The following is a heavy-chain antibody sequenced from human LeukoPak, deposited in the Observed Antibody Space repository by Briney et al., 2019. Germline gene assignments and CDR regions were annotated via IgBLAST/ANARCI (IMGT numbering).Heavy chain of an antibody. CDR3: ARSIAVAGMVDY. CDR1: GGSISSYY. J-gene: IGHJ4*02. Sequence: MPSETLSLTCTVSGGSISSYYWSWIRQPPGKGLEWIGYIYYRGSTNYNPSLKSRVTISVDTSKNQFSLKLSSVTAADTAVYYCARSIAVAGMVDYWGQGTLVTVSS. CDR2: IYYRGST. V-gene: IGHV4-59*08. D-gene: IGHD6-19*01.